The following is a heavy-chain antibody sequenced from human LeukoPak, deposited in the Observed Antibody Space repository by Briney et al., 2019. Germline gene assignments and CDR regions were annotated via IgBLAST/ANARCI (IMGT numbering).Heavy chain of an antibody. CDR1: GFTVSSDH. D-gene: IGHD1-26*01. CDR2: TYTDGGA. Sequence: SGGSLRLSCAASGFTVSSDHMSWVRQAPGKGLQWVSVTYTDGGAYYADSVKGRFTISRDNSKNMVYLQMNGLRAEDTAVYYCARVWELSFDHWGQGALVTVSS. CDR3: ARVWELSFDH. J-gene: IGHJ4*02. V-gene: IGHV3-53*01.